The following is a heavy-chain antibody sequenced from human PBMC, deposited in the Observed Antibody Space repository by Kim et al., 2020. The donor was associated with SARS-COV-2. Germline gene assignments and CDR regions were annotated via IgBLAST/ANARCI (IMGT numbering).Heavy chain of an antibody. CDR1: GGSFSGYY. Sequence: SETLSLTCAVYGGSFSGYYWSWIRQPPGKGLEWIGEINHSGSTNYNPSLKSRVTISVDTSKNQFSLKLSSVTAADTAVYYCARGRGLQWLVPGYFQHWGQGTLVTVSS. D-gene: IGHD6-19*01. V-gene: IGHV4-34*01. J-gene: IGHJ1*01. CDR3: ARGRGLQWLVPGYFQH. CDR2: INHSGST.